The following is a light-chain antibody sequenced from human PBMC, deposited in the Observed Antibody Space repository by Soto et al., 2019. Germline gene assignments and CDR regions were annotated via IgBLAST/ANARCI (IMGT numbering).Light chain of an antibody. CDR3: QQYGSF. CDR2: GAS. Sequence: EIVLTQSPGTLSLSPGDRASLSCRASQNLSRSFLPWYQHKPGQAPRLLIYGASSRAPGIPDRISGSGSGTDFTLTISRLEPEDFAVHHCQQYGSFFGQGTRREIK. V-gene: IGKV3-20*01. CDR1: QNLSRSF. J-gene: IGKJ5*01.